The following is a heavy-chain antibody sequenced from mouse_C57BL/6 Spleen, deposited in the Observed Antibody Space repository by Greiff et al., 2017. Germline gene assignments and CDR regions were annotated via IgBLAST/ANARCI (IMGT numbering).Heavy chain of an antibody. J-gene: IGHJ1*03. CDR2: INPNNGGT. V-gene: IGHV1-18*01. D-gene: IGHD1-1*01. CDR1: GYTFTDYN. Sequence: EVKLQQSGPELVKPGASVKIPCKASGYTFTDYNMDWVKQSHGKSLEWIGDINPNNGGTIYNQKFKGKATLTVDKSSSTAYMELRSLTSEDTAVYYCARTTVVATRWYFDVWGTGTTVTVSS. CDR3: ARTTVVATRWYFDV.